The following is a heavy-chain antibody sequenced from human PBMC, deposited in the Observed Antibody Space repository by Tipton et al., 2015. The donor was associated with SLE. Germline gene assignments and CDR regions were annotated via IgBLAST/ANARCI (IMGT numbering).Heavy chain of an antibody. V-gene: IGHV4-59*08. CDR1: GGSISSYY. J-gene: IGHJ4*02. CDR2: IYYSGST. Sequence: TLSLTCTVSGGSISSYYWSWIRQPPGKGLEWIGYIYYSGSTYYNPSLKSRVTISVDTSKNQFSLKLSSVTAADTAVYYCARRQAGYSSGYEGFDYWGQGTLVTVSS. D-gene: IGHD3-22*01. CDR3: ARRQAGYSSGYEGFDY.